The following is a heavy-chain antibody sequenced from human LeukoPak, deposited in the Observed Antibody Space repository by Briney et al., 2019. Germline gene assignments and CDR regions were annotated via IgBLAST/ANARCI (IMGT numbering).Heavy chain of an antibody. CDR1: GFTFSLYW. J-gene: IGHJ4*02. Sequence: GGSLRLSCAASGFTFSLYWMTWVRRAPGTGLEWVANIKQDGSEKNYVDSVKGRFTISRDNAKNSLYLQMNNLRVEDTAMYYCAGGTGFIIKDWGQGTLVTVSS. D-gene: IGHD3-9*01. CDR2: IKQDGSEK. V-gene: IGHV3-7*03. CDR3: AGGTGFIIKD.